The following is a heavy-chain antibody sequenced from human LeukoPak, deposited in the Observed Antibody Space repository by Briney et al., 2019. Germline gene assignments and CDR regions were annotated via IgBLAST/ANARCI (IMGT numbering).Heavy chain of an antibody. Sequence: GGSLRLSCAASGFTFSSYGMHWVRQAPGKGLEWVAFIRYDGSNKYYADSVKGRFTISRDNSKNTLYLQMNSLRAEDTAVYYCARDSSSWEYYYYGMDVWGQGTTVTVSS. J-gene: IGHJ6*02. CDR2: IRYDGSNK. CDR1: GFTFSSYG. V-gene: IGHV3-30*02. CDR3: ARDSSSWEYYYYGMDV. D-gene: IGHD6-13*01.